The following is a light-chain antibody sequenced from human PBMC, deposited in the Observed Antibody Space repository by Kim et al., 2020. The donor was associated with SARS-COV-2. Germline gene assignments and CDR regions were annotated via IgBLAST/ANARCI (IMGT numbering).Light chain of an antibody. CDR2: AAS. Sequence: DIQLTQSPSVLSASVGDRVTITCRASLGIKNHLAWYQQKPGKAPKLLIYAASTLQSGVPSRFSGSRSGIEFTLTITGLQPDDFGTYYCHQPWTFGQGTKVDIK. V-gene: IGKV1-9*01. CDR1: LGIKNH. J-gene: IGKJ1*01. CDR3: HQPWT.